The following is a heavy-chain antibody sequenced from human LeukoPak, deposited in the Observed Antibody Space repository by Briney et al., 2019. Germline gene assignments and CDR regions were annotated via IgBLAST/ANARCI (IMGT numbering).Heavy chain of an antibody. J-gene: IGHJ5*02. Sequence: GGSLRLSCAVSGFTFSSYSMNWVRQAPGKGLEWVSSISSSSSYIYYADSVKGRFTISRDNAKNSLYLQMNSLRAEDTAVYYCARGPDIVVVVEVNWFDPWGQGTLVTVSS. CDR2: ISSSSSYI. D-gene: IGHD2-15*01. CDR1: GFTFSSYS. V-gene: IGHV3-21*01. CDR3: ARGPDIVVVVEVNWFDP.